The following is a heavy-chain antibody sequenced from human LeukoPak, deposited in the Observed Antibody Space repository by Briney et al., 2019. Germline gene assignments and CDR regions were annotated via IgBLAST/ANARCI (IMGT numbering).Heavy chain of an antibody. D-gene: IGHD2-15*01. J-gene: IGHJ4*02. CDR2: IKQDGSEK. CDR1: GFIFSNYW. Sequence: PGGSLRLSCAASGFIFSNYWMSWVRQAPGKGLEWVANIKQDGSEKYYVDSVKGRFTISRDNAKNSLYLQMNSLRAEDTAVYYCARQGWDIVVVVAANDYWGQGTLVTVSP. CDR3: ARQGWDIVVVVAANDY. V-gene: IGHV3-7*01.